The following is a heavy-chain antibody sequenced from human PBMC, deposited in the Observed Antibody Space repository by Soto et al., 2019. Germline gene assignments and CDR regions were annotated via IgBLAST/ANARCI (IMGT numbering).Heavy chain of an antibody. D-gene: IGHD1-26*01. CDR3: ARSTMYGRHFDS. CDR2: IYYSETT. J-gene: IGHJ4*02. V-gene: IGHV4-61*01. CDR1: GDTVSSGTYY. Sequence: ETLTLTCTVSGDTVSSGTYYWTWLRQPQGKGLEWMGYIYYSETTDYNPSLKRRVTISLDTSKNPFPLKLGSVTAADSAVYYCARSTMYGRHFDSWGRGTLVKVSS.